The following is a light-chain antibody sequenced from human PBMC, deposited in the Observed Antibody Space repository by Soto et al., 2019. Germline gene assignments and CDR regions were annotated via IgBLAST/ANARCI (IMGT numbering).Light chain of an antibody. CDR2: AAS. CDR3: QQSYSTPGT. Sequence: DMQMTQSPSSLSASVGDRVTITCRASQSISSYLNGYQQKPGKAPKLLIYAASILQSGVPSRFSGSGSGTDFTLTIRSLQPEDSATYYCQQSYSTPGTFGGGTKVDSK. V-gene: IGKV1-39*01. J-gene: IGKJ4*01. CDR1: QSISSY.